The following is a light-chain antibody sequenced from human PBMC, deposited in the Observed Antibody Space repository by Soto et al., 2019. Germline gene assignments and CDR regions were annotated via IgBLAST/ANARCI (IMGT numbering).Light chain of an antibody. CDR2: DTS. V-gene: IGKV1-27*01. J-gene: IGKJ4*01. CDR1: QGIAPY. Sequence: DVQMTQSPSSLSAFVGDRVTITCRASQGIAPYLAWFQQKPGKVPKLLIYDTSTLQSGVPSRFSGSGSGTDFTLTINSPQPEDVGTYYCQKYNSAPLTFGGGTKVEIK. CDR3: QKYNSAPLT.